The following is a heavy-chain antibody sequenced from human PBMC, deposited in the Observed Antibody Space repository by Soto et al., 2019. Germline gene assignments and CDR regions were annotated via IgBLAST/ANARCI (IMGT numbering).Heavy chain of an antibody. Sequence: EVKLVESGGGLVQPGGSLRLSCAASGFTVGAKYMSWVRQAPGKALEWVSVLYGSGDTYYADSVRGRFTISRDSSKNTLYLQMNSPRLDDTGVYYCAKAILQWQKVEWFDHWGQGALVSVSS. CDR1: GFTVGAKY. V-gene: IGHV3-66*01. CDR2: LYGSGDT. CDR3: AKAILQWQKVEWFDH. J-gene: IGHJ5*02. D-gene: IGHD6-19*01.